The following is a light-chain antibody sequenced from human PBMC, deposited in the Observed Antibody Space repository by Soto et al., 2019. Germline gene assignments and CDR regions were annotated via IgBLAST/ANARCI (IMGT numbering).Light chain of an antibody. CDR3: QQSFSAPWT. J-gene: IGKJ1*01. CDR1: QPISKY. V-gene: IGKV1-39*01. CDR2: GAS. Sequence: DIQMTQSPSSLSASVGDRVTVTCRASQPISKYLNWYQHKPGKAPNLLIYGASNLESGVPSRFSGSGSGTGFTLTISSLQPEDFATYYCQQSFSAPWTFGLGTRVEIQ.